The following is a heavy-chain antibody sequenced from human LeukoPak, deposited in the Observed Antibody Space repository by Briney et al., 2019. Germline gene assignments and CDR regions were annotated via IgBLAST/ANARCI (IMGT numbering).Heavy chain of an antibody. CDR3: ARHLTGSSVCIEY. Sequence: SETLSLTCTVSDGSISNYYWSWIRQPPGKGLEWIGYIYTSGSTNYNPSLKSRVTISVDTSKNQFSLRLSSVTAADTAVYYCARHLTGSSVCIEYWGQGTLVTVSS. CDR2: IYTSGST. V-gene: IGHV4-4*09. J-gene: IGHJ4*02. D-gene: IGHD2-8*02. CDR1: DGSISNYY.